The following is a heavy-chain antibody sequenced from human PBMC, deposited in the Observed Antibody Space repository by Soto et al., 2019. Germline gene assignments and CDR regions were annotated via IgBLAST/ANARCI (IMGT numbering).Heavy chain of an antibody. CDR2: IRGKADNYAT. J-gene: IGHJ5*02. CDR1: GFVFSGSD. V-gene: IGHV3-73*02. D-gene: IGHD2-21*01. CDR3: AGLHRIGAP. Sequence: EAQLVESGGDLVQPGGSLKLSCAASGFVFSGSDIHWVRQASGKGLEWIARIRGKADNYATIYAASVKGRFIISRDDSKSRAYLEMASLNAADTGVYYCAGLHRIGAPRGQGTLVTVSS.